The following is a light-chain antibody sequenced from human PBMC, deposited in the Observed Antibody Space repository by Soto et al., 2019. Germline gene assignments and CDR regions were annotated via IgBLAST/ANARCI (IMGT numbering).Light chain of an antibody. J-gene: IGLJ1*01. CDR1: KLGDKF. CDR3: QAWDINTAV. CDR2: EDY. V-gene: IGLV3-1*01. Sequence: SYELTQPPSVSVSPGQTASITCSGDKLGDKFACWYQQKPGQSPVLVIYEDYKRPSGIPERFSGSNSGNTATLTISDTQAMHEADYYCQAWDINTAVFGTGTKLTVL.